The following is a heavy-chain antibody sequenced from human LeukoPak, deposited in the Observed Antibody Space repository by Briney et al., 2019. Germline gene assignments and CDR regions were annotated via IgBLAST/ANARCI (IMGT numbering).Heavy chain of an antibody. CDR1: GYSISSGYY. CDR3: ARVSGYSYGGNDY. Sequence: KPAETLSLTCTVSGYSISSGYYWGCIRQPPGKGLEWIGSIYHSGSTYYNPSLKSRVTLSVDTSKNQFSLKLNSVTAADTAVYYCARVSGYSYGGNDYWGQGTLVTVSS. D-gene: IGHD5-18*01. CDR2: IYHSGST. V-gene: IGHV4-38-2*02. J-gene: IGHJ4*02.